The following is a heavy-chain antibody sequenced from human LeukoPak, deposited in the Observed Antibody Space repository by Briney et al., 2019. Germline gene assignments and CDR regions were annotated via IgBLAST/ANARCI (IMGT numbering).Heavy chain of an antibody. J-gene: IGHJ4*02. CDR3: ARDYDFWSGPDY. V-gene: IGHV3-30*04. CDR2: ISYDGSNK. CDR1: GFTFRSYA. Sequence: GGSLRLSCAASGFTFRSYAMHWVRQAPGRGLEWVAVISYDGSNKYYADSVKGRFTISRDNSKNTLYLQMNNLRAEDTAVYYCARDYDFWSGPDYWGQGTLVTVSS. D-gene: IGHD3-3*01.